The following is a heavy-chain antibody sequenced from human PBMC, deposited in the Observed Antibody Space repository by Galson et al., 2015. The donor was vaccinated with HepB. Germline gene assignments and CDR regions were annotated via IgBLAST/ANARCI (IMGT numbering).Heavy chain of an antibody. Sequence: SLRLSCAAPGFTFSSYGMHWVRQAPGKGLEWVAVISYDGSNKYYVDSVKGRFTISRDNSKNTLYLQMNSLRAEDTAVYYCAKREMYSSSWYFFDYWGQGTLVTVSS. CDR1: GFTFSSYG. CDR2: ISYDGSNK. D-gene: IGHD6-13*01. V-gene: IGHV3-30*18. J-gene: IGHJ4*02. CDR3: AKREMYSSSWYFFDY.